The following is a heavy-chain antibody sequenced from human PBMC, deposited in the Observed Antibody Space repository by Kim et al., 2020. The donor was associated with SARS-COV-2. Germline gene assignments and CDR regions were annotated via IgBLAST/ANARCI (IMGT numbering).Heavy chain of an antibody. CDR3: ASTLSDRGQLRYFDWSILGPYGMDV. V-gene: IGHV1-18*01. CDR2: ISAYNGNT. Sequence: ASVKVSCKASGYTFTSYGISWVRQAPGQGLEWMGWISAYNGNTNYAQKLQGRVTMTTDTSTSTAYMELRSLRSDDTAVYYCASTLSDRGQLRYFDWSILGPYGMDVWGQGTTVTVSS. CDR1: GYTFTSYG. J-gene: IGHJ6*02. D-gene: IGHD3-9*01.